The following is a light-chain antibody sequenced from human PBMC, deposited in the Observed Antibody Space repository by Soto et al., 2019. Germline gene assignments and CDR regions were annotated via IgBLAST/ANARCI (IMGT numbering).Light chain of an antibody. CDR1: QSVSSTY. J-gene: IGKJ2*01. CDR3: QRYDISAFP. CDR2: GAS. V-gene: IGKV3-20*01. Sequence: DIVLTQSPGTLSLSPGERATLSCRASQSVSSTYLAWYQQKPGQAPRLLIYGASSRATGIPDRFSGSGSGTDFTLTISRLEPEDFAVYYCQRYDISAFPVGQGTKLEIK.